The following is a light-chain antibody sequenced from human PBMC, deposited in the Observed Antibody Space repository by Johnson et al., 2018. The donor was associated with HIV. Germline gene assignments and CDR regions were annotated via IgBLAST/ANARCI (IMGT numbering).Light chain of an antibody. CDR1: NSNIGNNY. CDR2: DNN. V-gene: IGLV1-51*01. CDR3: GTWDSSLSAYV. Sequence: QSVLTQPPSVSAAPGQKVTISCSGSNSNIGNNYVSWYQQLPGTAPKLLIYDNNKRPSGIPDRFSGSKSGTSATLGITGLQPRDEADYYCGTWDSSLSAYVFGTGTNVTVL. J-gene: IGLJ1*01.